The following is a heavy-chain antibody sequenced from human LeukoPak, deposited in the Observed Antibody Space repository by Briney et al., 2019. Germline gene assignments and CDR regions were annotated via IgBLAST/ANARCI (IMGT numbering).Heavy chain of an antibody. V-gene: IGHV4-59*01. J-gene: IGHJ4*02. CDR1: GGSISSYY. Sequence: SETLSLTCTVSGGSISSYYWSWIRQPPGKGLEWIGYIYYAGTTNYNPSLNSRVTISVDTSKNQFSLKLSSVTAADTAVYYCARVNSAWYGALDYWGQGTMVTVSS. CDR2: IYYAGTT. CDR3: ARVNSAWYGALDY. D-gene: IGHD6-19*01.